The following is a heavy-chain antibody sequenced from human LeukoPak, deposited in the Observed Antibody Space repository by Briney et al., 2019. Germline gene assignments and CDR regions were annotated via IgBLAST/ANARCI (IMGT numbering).Heavy chain of an antibody. Sequence: GGSLRLSCAASGFTFSSYSMNWVRQAPGKGLEWVSSISSSSGYIYYADSVKGRFTISRDNSKNTLSLQMNSLRAEDTAVYYCAKGSGDSCFSPLDSWGQGTLVTVSS. D-gene: IGHD2-15*01. CDR1: GFTFSSYS. J-gene: IGHJ4*02. V-gene: IGHV3-21*04. CDR2: ISSSSGYI. CDR3: AKGSGDSCFSPLDS.